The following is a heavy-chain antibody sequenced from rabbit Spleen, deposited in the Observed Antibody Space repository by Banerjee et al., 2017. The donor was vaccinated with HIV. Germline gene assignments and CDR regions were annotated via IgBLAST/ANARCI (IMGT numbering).Heavy chain of an antibody. CDR3: ARDSGTSFSSYGMDL. V-gene: IGHV1S45*01. CDR1: GFSFSSSDY. Sequence: QQQLEESGGGLVKPGGTLTLTCKASGFSFSSSDYMCWVRQAPGKGLEWISCIAGSSSGFTYSATWAKGRFTISKTSSTTVTLQMTSLTAADTATYFCARDSGTSFSSYGMDLWGPGTLVTVS. J-gene: IGHJ6*01. CDR2: IAGSSSGFT. D-gene: IGHD8-1*01.